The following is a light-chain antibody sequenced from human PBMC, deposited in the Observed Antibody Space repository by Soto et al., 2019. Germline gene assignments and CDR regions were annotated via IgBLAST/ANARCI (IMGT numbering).Light chain of an antibody. CDR1: SSDVGNYNH. Sequence: QSALTQPASVSGSPGQSVTISCTGTSSDVGNYNHVSWYQQHPGKAPKLMIYEATQRPSGVSNRFSASKSGNTASLTISGLQAEDESDYYCCSYAGTSTFVFGIGTK. CDR2: EAT. CDR3: CSYAGTSTFV. V-gene: IGLV2-23*01. J-gene: IGLJ1*01.